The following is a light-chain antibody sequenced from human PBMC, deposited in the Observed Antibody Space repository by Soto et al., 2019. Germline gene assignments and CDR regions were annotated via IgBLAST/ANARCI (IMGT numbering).Light chain of an antibody. CDR3: QQYGDSPLT. Sequence: EIMLTQSPCTLSLSPGERATLSCSASQSVSSSYLAWYQQKPGQAPRLLIYGASSRATGIPDRFTGSGSGTDFALTISRLEPEDFGVYYCQQYGDSPLTSGPGTKVDIK. CDR1: QSVSSSY. J-gene: IGKJ3*01. V-gene: IGKV3-20*01. CDR2: GAS.